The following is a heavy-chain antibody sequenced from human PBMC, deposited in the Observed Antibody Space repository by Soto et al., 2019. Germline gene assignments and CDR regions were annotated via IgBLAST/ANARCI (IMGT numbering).Heavy chain of an antibody. D-gene: IGHD6-6*01. CDR3: ARRARPDFYYMDV. Sequence: EVQLAESGGGLAQPGGSLRLSCAASGFTLSSYAMDWVRQAPGKGLEYVSGISSNGVGTYYANSVQGRFTISRDNSKNTVYLQMGSLRPEDMAVYYCARRARPDFYYMDVWGKGTTVTVPS. CDR2: ISSNGVGT. V-gene: IGHV3-64*01. CDR1: GFTLSSYA. J-gene: IGHJ6*03.